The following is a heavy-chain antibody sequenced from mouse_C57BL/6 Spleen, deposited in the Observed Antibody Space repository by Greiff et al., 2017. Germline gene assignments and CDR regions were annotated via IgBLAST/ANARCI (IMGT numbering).Heavy chain of an antibody. Sequence: VQLQQSGPELVKPGASVKISCKASGYAFSSSWMNWVKQRPGKGLEWIGRIYPGDGDTNYNGKFKGKATLTADKSSSTAYMQRSSLTSEDSAVYFCARKRGYDYDDYAMDYWGQGTSVTVSS. CDR1: GYAFSSSW. V-gene: IGHV1-82*01. CDR2: IYPGDGDT. J-gene: IGHJ4*01. D-gene: IGHD2-4*01. CDR3: ARKRGYDYDDYAMDY.